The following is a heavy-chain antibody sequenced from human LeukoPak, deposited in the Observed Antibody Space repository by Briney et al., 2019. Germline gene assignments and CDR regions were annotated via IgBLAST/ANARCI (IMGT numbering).Heavy chain of an antibody. CDR2: INPNSGGT. D-gene: IGHD2-15*01. Sequence: ASMKVSCKASGYTFTGYYMHWVRQAPGQGLEWMGWINPNSGGTNYAQNFQGRVTMTRDTSISTAYMELSRLRSDETAVYYCARDSGGSLGFDYWGQGTLVTVSS. CDR1: GYTFTGYY. CDR3: ARDSGGSLGFDY. J-gene: IGHJ4*02. V-gene: IGHV1-2*02.